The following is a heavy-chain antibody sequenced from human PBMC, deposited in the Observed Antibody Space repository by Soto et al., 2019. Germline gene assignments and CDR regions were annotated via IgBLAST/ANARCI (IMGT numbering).Heavy chain of an antibody. Sequence: EVQLVESGGGLVQPGGSLRLSCAASGFTFDSNAMHWVRQPPGKGLEWVSGITWNSGSIGYADSVKGRFTISRDNATSSLFLQMNSLRPEDTALYYCAKDLRYCSGTSCQEFDYWGQGTLVTVSS. D-gene: IGHD2-2*01. CDR3: AKDLRYCSGTSCQEFDY. V-gene: IGHV3-9*01. J-gene: IGHJ4*02. CDR2: ITWNSGSI. CDR1: GFTFDSNA.